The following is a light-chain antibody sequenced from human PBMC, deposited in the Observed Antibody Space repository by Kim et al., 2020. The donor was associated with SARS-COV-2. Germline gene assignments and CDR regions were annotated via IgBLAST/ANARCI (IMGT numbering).Light chain of an antibody. V-gene: IGKV3-20*01. J-gene: IGKJ2*01. CDR3: QYFGSSRYS. Sequence: PAESASCFFMASPSISSTYSAWNKHNSGHSPRLLVYAASNRATAIPDMFTGMGSGTAFPLTISSLEPEDFAVFYCQYFGSSRYSFGQGTKLEIK. CDR2: AAS. CDR1: PSISSTY.